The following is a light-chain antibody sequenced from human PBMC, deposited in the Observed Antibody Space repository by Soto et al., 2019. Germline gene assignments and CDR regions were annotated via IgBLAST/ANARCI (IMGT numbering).Light chain of an antibody. CDR2: EAS. CDR3: QQYDSSST. Sequence: DIHLTQSPSFLSASVGDRVTITCRPSQAVPNNMAWYQQKPGKAPRLLIYEASSLESGVPSRFSGSGSGTEFTLTISSLQPDDSATYYCQQYDSSSTFGGGTKVDIK. CDR1: QAVPNN. J-gene: IGKJ4*02. V-gene: IGKV1-9*01.